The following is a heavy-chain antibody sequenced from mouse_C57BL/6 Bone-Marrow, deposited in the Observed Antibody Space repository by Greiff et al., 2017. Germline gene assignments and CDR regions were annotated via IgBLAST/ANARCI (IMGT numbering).Heavy chain of an antibody. V-gene: IGHV5-6*01. Sequence: DVHLVESGGDLVKPGGSLKLSCAASGFTFSSYGMSWVRQTPDKRLEWVATISSGGSYTYYPDSVKGRFTISRDNAKNTLYLQMSSLKSEDTAMYYCARDGNPFAYWGQGTRVTVSA. CDR1: GFTFSSYG. CDR3: ARDGNPFAY. J-gene: IGHJ3*01. CDR2: ISSGGSYT. D-gene: IGHD2-1*01.